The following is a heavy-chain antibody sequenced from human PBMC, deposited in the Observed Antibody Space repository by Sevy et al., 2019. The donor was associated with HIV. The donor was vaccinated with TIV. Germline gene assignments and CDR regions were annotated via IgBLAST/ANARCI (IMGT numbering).Heavy chain of an antibody. D-gene: IGHD4-17*01. CDR2: ISYNGSGK. Sequence: GGSLRLSCAASGFAFTNYYAMHWVRQAPGKGLEWVALISYNGSGKYYADAVKGRFTIPRDNFKNTLFLQMNSLTTEETAVYYCARPRANYVDHYFFYAMDVWGQGTTVTVSS. J-gene: IGHJ6*02. CDR1: GFAFTNYYA. CDR3: ARPRANYVDHYFFYAMDV. V-gene: IGHV3-30-3*01.